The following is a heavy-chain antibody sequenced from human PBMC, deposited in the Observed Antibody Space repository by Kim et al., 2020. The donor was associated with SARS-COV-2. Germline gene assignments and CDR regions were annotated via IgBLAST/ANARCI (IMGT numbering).Heavy chain of an antibody. V-gene: IGHV3-33*01. J-gene: IGHJ5*02. CDR2: IWYDGSNK. D-gene: IGHD6-13*01. Sequence: GGSLRLSCAASGFTFSSYGMHWVRQAPGKGLEWVAVIWYDGSNKYYADSVKGRFTISRDNSKNTLYLQMNSLRAEDTAVYYCARDFVEDWYSSSWYGAYTWFDTWGRGTLVTVSS. CDR3: ARDFVEDWYSSSWYGAYTWFDT. CDR1: GFTFSSYG.